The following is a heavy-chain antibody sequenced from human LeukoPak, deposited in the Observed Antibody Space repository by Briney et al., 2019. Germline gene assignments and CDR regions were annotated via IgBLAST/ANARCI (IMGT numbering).Heavy chain of an antibody. D-gene: IGHD3-3*01. J-gene: IGHJ5*02. CDR3: ARGESYYDFWSGYPPGWFDP. Sequence: SETLSLTCAVYGGSFSGYYWSWIRQPPGKGLEWIGEINHSGSTNYSPSLKSRVTISVDTSKNQFSLKLSSVTAADTAVYCCARGESYYDFWSGYPPGWFDPWGQGTLVTVSS. CDR1: GGSFSGYY. CDR2: INHSGST. V-gene: IGHV4-34*01.